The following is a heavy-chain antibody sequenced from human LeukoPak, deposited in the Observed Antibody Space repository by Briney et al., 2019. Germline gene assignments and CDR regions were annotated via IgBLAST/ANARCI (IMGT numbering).Heavy chain of an antibody. CDR1: GFTFSSYW. J-gene: IGHJ4*02. D-gene: IGHD2-2*01. V-gene: IGHV3-74*01. CDR2: VNGDGTST. CDR3: VRSCSSGSCYGYKDY. Sequence: PGGSLRLSCATSGFTFSSYWMHWVRQVPGKGLVWVSRVNGDGTSTSYADSVQGRFTIPRDNAKNTLYLYMNSLRGDDTAIYFCVRSCSSGSCYGYKDYWGQGTLVTVSS.